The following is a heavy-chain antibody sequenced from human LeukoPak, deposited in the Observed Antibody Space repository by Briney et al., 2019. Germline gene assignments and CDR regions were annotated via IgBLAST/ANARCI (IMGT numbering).Heavy chain of an antibody. V-gene: IGHV4-4*02. CDR2: IYHSGST. CDR3: ARVALYDSSGYNYFDY. J-gene: IGHJ4*02. CDR1: GGSISSSNW. Sequence: SETLSLTRAVSGGSISSSNWWSWVRQPPGKGLEWIGEIYHSGSTNYNPSLKSRVTISVDKSKNQFSLKLSSVTAADTAVYYCARVALYDSSGYNYFDYWGQGTLVTVSS. D-gene: IGHD3-22*01.